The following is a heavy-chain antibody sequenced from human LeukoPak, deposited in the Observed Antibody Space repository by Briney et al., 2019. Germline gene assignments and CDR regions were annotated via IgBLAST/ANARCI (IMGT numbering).Heavy chain of an antibody. J-gene: IGHJ4*02. Sequence: GGSPRLSCAASGFTFSSYSMNWVRQAPGKGLEWVSSISSSSSYIYYADSVKGRFTISRDNAKNSLYLQMNSLRAEDTAVYYCARTGYSSGWYPFGAFDYWGQGTLVTVSS. CDR2: ISSSSSYI. CDR1: GFTFSSYS. D-gene: IGHD6-19*01. V-gene: IGHV3-21*01. CDR3: ARTGYSSGWYPFGAFDY.